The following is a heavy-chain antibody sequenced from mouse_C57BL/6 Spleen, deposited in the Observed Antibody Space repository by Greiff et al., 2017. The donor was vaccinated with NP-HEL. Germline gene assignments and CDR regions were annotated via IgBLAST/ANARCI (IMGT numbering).Heavy chain of an antibody. Sequence: VKLVESGAELVKPGASVKISCKASGYAFTSYWMNWVKQRPGKGLEWIGQIYPGDGDTNYNGKFKGKATLTADKSSSTAYMQLSSLTSEDSAVYFCARWAAETTVGYFDYWGQGTTLTVSS. CDR3: ARWAAETTVGYFDY. CDR2: IYPGDGDT. D-gene: IGHD1-1*01. V-gene: IGHV1-80*01. CDR1: GYAFTSYW. J-gene: IGHJ2*01.